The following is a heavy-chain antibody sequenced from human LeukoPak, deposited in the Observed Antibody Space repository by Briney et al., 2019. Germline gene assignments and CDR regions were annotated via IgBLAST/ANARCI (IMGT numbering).Heavy chain of an antibody. CDR2: ISANTGKT. J-gene: IGHJ4*02. D-gene: IGHD2-2*01. CDR3: ARDGTSTDDY. Sequence: GASVKVSCKASGYTSTNNAISWVRQAPGQGLEWMGWISANTGKTNYAQKFQGRVTMTTDTSTTTAYMELRSLRSDDTAVYYCARDGTSTDDYWGQGTLVTVSS. CDR1: GYTSTNNA. V-gene: IGHV1-18*01.